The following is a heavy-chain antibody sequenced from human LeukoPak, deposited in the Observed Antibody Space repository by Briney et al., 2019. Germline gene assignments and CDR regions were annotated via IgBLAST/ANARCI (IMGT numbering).Heavy chain of an antibody. CDR2: IYYTGET. Sequence: SETLSLTCTVSGGSISSINHYWGWIRQSPGKELDWFGSIYYTGETYYNPSLKSRVTISVDTSKNQFSLNLNSVTATDTSVYYCARAPCRGNSCLYWYFDLWGRGTLVTVSS. D-gene: IGHD2-15*01. CDR1: GGSISSINHY. V-gene: IGHV4-39*01. CDR3: ARAPCRGNSCLYWYFDL. J-gene: IGHJ2*01.